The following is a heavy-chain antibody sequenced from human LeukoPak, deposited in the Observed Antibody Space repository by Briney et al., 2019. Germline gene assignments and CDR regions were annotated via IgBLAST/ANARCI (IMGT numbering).Heavy chain of an antibody. CDR2: IKQDGSDK. Sequence: GGSLRLSCAASGFPFSSYWMSWVRQAPGKGLEWVANIKQDGSDKYYVDSVKGRFTISRDNAKNSLYLQLNSLRADDTAVYYCARLTGTRGFDYWGQGTLVTVSS. V-gene: IGHV3-7*01. CDR1: GFPFSSYW. J-gene: IGHJ4*02. CDR3: ARLTGTRGFDY. D-gene: IGHD1-1*01.